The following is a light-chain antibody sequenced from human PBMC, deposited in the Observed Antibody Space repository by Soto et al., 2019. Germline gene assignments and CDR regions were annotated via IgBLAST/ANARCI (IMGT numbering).Light chain of an antibody. CDR3: QQGYSTLPT. J-gene: IGKJ5*01. V-gene: IGKV1-39*01. CDR1: QSISSY. Sequence: IKMNQSPSSLSASEGDRVTITCRASQSISSYLNWYQQKPGKAPKLLICAASSLQSGVPSRFSGSGSGTDFTLTISSLQPEDFATYCWQQGYSTLPTFGQGTRLEIK. CDR2: AAS.